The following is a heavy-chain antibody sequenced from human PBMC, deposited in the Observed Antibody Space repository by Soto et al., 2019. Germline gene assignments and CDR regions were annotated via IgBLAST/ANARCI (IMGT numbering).Heavy chain of an antibody. D-gene: IGHD6-13*01. Sequence: EVHMVESGGGLVKPGGSLRLSCAASGFTFSNAWINWVRQAPGKGLEWFGRIQSKTDCGTTDFAAPVKGRFAISRDDSKYMVYLQMNSLKTEETGIYYCTTDSYSTRRVVRFDYWGQGTLVTGSS. CDR1: GFTFSNAW. V-gene: IGHV3-15*07. J-gene: IGHJ4*02. CDR2: IQSKTDCGTT. CDR3: TTDSYSTRRVVRFDY.